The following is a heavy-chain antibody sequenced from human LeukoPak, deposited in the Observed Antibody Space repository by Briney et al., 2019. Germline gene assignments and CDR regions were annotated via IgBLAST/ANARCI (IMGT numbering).Heavy chain of an antibody. J-gene: IGHJ4*02. Sequence: ASVKVSCKASGYTFTSYGISWVRQAPGQGLEWMGWISGYNGNINYVQKLQGRVTMTTDTSTSTVYLELRSLSSDDTAVYYCARDSVRFLEWFSFDYWGQGTLVTVSS. D-gene: IGHD3-3*01. CDR2: ISGYNGNI. CDR1: GYTFTSYG. V-gene: IGHV1-18*01. CDR3: ARDSVRFLEWFSFDY.